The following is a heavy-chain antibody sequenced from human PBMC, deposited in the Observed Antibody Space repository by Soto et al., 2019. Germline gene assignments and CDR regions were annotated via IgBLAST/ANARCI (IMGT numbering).Heavy chain of an antibody. J-gene: IGHJ5*02. V-gene: IGHV4-34*01. CDR3: ARGYSSSDHWFEL. CDR1: GGSFSVYY. Sequence: PSETLSLTCAVYGGSFSVYYWSWIRQPPGKGLEWIGEINHSGSTNYNPSLKSRVTISVDTSKNQFSLKLSSVTAADTAVYYCARGYSSSDHWFELWRKGTRVTGFS. D-gene: IGHD6-13*01. CDR2: INHSGST.